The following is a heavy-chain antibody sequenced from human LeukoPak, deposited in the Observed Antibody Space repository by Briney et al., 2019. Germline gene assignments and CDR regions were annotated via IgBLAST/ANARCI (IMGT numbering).Heavy chain of an antibody. CDR2: IIPMFGTA. J-gene: IGHJ4*02. CDR1: GYTFTNYG. CDR3: ARGAYSSGSYYFDH. Sequence: SVKVSCKTSGYTFTNYGISWVRQAPGQRLEWMGGIIPMFGTADYAQKFQGRVTITADESTSTAYMQLSSLRSEDTAVYYCARGAYSSGSYYFDHWGQGTLVTVSS. V-gene: IGHV1-69*13. D-gene: IGHD6-19*01.